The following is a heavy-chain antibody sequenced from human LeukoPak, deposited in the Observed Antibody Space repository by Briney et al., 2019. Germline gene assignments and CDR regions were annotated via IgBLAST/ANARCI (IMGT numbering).Heavy chain of an antibody. CDR2: INSDGSVT. J-gene: IGHJ4*02. V-gene: IGHV3-74*01. Sequence: GGSLRLSCAASGVTFNTCWMYWVRQAPGKGLVWVSRINSDGSVTTFADSVKGRFTISRDNAKNTLYLQMNSLRVEDTAVYYCASNVKNSGWPFFDQWGPGTLVTVSS. D-gene: IGHD6-19*01. CDR3: ASNVKNSGWPFFDQ. CDR1: GVTFNTCW.